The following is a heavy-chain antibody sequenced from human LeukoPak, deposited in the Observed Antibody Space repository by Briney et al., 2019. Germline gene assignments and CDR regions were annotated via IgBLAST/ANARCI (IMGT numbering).Heavy chain of an antibody. Sequence: PGGSLRLSCTVSGGSISSYYWSWIRQPPGTGLEWIGYIYYSGSTNYNPSLKSRVTISVDTSKNQFSLKLSSVTAADTAVYYCARDLDSSGYSDYWGQGTLVTVSS. J-gene: IGHJ4*02. V-gene: IGHV4-59*01. CDR3: ARDLDSSGYSDY. CDR1: GGSISSYY. CDR2: IYYSGST. D-gene: IGHD3-22*01.